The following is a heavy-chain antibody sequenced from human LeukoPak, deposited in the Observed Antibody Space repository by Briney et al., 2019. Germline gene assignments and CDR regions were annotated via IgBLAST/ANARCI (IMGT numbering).Heavy chain of an antibody. CDR2: INSDGSST. D-gene: IGHD6-19*01. V-gene: IGHV3-74*01. J-gene: IGHJ5*02. CDR1: GFTFSSYW. CDR3: TRGAYSSGPFDP. Sequence: GGSLRLSCAASGFTFSSYWMHWVRQAPGKGLVWVSRINSDGSSTSYADSVKGRFTISRDNAKNMLYLQMSSLRAEDTAVHYCTRGAYSSGPFDPWGQGTLVTVSS.